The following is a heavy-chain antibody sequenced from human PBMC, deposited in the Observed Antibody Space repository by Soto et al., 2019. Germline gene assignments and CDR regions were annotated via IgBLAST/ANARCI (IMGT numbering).Heavy chain of an antibody. Sequence: SETLSLTCTVSGGSISSGDYYWSWIRQPPGKGLEWIGYIYYSGSTYYNPSLKSRVTISVDTSKNQFSLKLSSVTAADTAVYYCARAVPYYDILTGYYLPFRGDAFDIWGQGTMVTVSS. CDR3: ARAVPYYDILTGYYLPFRGDAFDI. V-gene: IGHV4-30-4*01. J-gene: IGHJ3*02. CDR2: IYYSGST. D-gene: IGHD3-9*01. CDR1: GGSISSGDYY.